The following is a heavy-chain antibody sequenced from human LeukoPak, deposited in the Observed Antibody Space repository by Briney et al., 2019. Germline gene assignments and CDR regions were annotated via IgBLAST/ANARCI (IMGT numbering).Heavy chain of an antibody. D-gene: IGHD3-3*01. CDR3: ARDRHYDAATVFHP. CDR1: GYTLTELS. Sequence: ASVKVSCKVSGYTLTELSMHWVRQAPGQGLEWMGWISPNSGSTKFAERVQDRIIMTTDTSTSTAYMELRSLRSDDTAIYYCARDRHYDAATVFHPWGQGTLVTVSS. J-gene: IGHJ5*01. CDR2: ISPNSGST. V-gene: IGHV1-18*01.